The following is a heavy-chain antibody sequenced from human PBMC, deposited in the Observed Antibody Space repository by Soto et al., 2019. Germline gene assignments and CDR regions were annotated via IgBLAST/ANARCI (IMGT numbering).Heavy chain of an antibody. J-gene: IGHJ6*02. D-gene: IGHD6-13*01. CDR1: GYSFTSYG. CDR2: ISAYNGNT. Sequence: XSVKVSCEASGYSFTSYGISWVRQAPGQGLEWVGWISAYNGNTNYAQKLQGRVTMATDTSTSTAYMELRSLRSDDTAVYYWARDSGGRDSSSWYLSIFYYYYGMDVWGQGSTVTVSS. CDR3: ARDSGGRDSSSWYLSIFYYYYGMDV. V-gene: IGHV1-18*04.